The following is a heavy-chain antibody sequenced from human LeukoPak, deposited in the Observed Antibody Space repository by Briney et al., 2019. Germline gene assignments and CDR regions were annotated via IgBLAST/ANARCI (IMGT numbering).Heavy chain of an antibody. CDR1: GGSISSYY. CDR3: ARFQYSSGWAVLDYYYGMDV. CDR2: IYYSGST. D-gene: IGHD6-19*01. J-gene: IGHJ6*02. V-gene: IGHV4-59*01. Sequence: PSETLSLTCTVSGGSISSYYWSWIRQPPGKGLEWIGYIYYSGSTNYSPSLKSRVTISVDTSKNQFSLKLSSVTAADTAVYYCARFQYSSGWAVLDYYYGMDVWGQGTTVTVSS.